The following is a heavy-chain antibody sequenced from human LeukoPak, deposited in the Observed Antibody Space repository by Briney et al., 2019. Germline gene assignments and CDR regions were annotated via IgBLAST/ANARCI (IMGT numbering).Heavy chain of an antibody. V-gene: IGHV3-11*04. CDR1: GFTFSDYY. D-gene: IGHD3-22*01. J-gene: IGHJ4*02. Sequence: GGSLRLSCAASGFTFSDYYMSWIRQAPGKGLEWVSYISSSGSTIYYADSVKGRFTISRDNSKNTLYLQMNSLRAEDTAVYYCAKDWYYYDSSGYFLDYWGQGTLVTVSS. CDR3: AKDWYYYDSSGYFLDY. CDR2: ISSSGSTI.